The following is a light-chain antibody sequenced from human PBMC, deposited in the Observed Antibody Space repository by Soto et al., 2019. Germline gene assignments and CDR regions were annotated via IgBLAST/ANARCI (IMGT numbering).Light chain of an antibody. CDR3: CSYAGSHTFGI. V-gene: IGLV2-11*01. CDR1: SSDIGDYNF. J-gene: IGLJ2*01. CDR2: DVT. Sequence: QSVLTQPRSVSGSPGQSVTISCTGTSSDIGDYNFVSWYQQHPNKAPKVMIYDVTKRPSGVPDRFSGSKSGNTASLTISGLQADDEANYYCCSYAGSHTFGIFGGGTKVTVL.